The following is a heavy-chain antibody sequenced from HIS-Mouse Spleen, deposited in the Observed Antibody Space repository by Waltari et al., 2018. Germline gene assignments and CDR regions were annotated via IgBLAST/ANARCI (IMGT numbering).Heavy chain of an antibody. Sequence: EVQLVESGGGLVKPGGSRRLPGAASGFTFSSYSMNWVRQAPGKGLEWVSSISSSSSYIYYADSVKGRFTISRDNAKNSLYLQMNSLRAEDTAVYYCASNLGSDSYGRGDYWGQGTLVTVSS. CDR3: ASNLGSDSYGRGDY. J-gene: IGHJ4*02. V-gene: IGHV3-21*01. CDR2: ISSSSSYI. CDR1: GFTFSSYS. D-gene: IGHD5-18*01.